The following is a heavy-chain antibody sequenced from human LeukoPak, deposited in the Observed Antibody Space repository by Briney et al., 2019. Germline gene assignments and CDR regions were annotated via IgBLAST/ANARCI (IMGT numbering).Heavy chain of an antibody. D-gene: IGHD3-10*01. J-gene: IGHJ4*02. V-gene: IGHV3-23*01. CDR3: ARYSGSYYKGYY. Sequence: QAGGSLRLSCAASGFTSSSYAMSWVRQAPGKGLEWVSAISGSGGSTYYADSVKGRFTISRDNSKNTLYLQMNSLRAEDTAVYYCARYSGSYYKGYYWGQGTLVTVSS. CDR2: ISGSGGST. CDR1: GFTSSSYA.